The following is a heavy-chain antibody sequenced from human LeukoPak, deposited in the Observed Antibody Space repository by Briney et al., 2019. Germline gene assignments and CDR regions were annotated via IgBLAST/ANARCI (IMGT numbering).Heavy chain of an antibody. CDR1: GFTFDDYA. CDR3: AKDSRPADDYYYGMDV. CDR2: ISWNRGRI. D-gene: IGHD2-2*01. Sequence: GGSLRLSCAASGFTFDDYAMHWVRQAPGKGLEWVSGISWNRGRIGYADSVKGRFTISRDNAKNSLYLQMNSLRADDTALYYCAKDSRPADDYYYGMDVWGQGTTVTVSS. J-gene: IGHJ6*02. V-gene: IGHV3-9*01.